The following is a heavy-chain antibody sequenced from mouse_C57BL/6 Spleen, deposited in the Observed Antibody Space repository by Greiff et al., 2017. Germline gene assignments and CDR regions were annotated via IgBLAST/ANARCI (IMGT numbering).Heavy chain of an antibody. CDR1: GYTFTSYW. V-gene: IGHV1-50*01. J-gene: IGHJ4*01. Sequence: VKLVESGAELVKPGASVKLSCKASGYTFTSYWMQWVKQRPGQGLEWIGEIDPSDSYTNYNQKFKGKATLTVDTSSSTAYMQLSSLTSEDSAVYYCARTNLYAMDYWGQGTSVTVSS. CDR3: ARTNLYAMDY. CDR2: IDPSDSYT.